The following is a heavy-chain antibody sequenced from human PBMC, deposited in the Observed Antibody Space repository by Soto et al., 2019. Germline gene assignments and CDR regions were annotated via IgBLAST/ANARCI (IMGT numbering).Heavy chain of an antibody. D-gene: IGHD2-15*01. J-gene: IGHJ6*03. CDR2: INHSGST. CDR1: GGSFSGYY. Sequence: SETLSLTCAVYGGSFSGYYWSWIRQPPGKGLEWIGEINHSGSTNYNPSLKSRVTISVDTSKNQFSLKLSSVTAADTAVYYCARGREGYCSGGSCYSSRYYYYYYMDVWGKGTTVTVSS. CDR3: ARGREGYCSGGSCYSSRYYYYYYMDV. V-gene: IGHV4-34*01.